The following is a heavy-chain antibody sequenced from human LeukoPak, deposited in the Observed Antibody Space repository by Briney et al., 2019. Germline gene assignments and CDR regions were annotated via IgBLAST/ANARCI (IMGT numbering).Heavy chain of an antibody. Sequence: GGSLRLSCAASGFTFSNAWMSWVRQAPGKGLEWVGRIKSKTDGGTTDYAAPVKGRFTISRDDSKNTLYLQMNSLKTEDTAVYYCTTDPATLDFWSGPPFDYWGQGTLVTVSS. J-gene: IGHJ4*02. V-gene: IGHV3-15*01. CDR1: GFTFSNAW. D-gene: IGHD3-3*01. CDR3: TTDPATLDFWSGPPFDY. CDR2: IKSKTDGGTT.